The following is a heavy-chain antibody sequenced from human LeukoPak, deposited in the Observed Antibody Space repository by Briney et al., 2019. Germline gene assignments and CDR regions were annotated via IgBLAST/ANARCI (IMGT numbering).Heavy chain of an antibody. Sequence: QPGGSLRLSCAASGFTFSSYSMTWVRQAPGKGLEWVSYISSSSSTIYYADSVKGRFTISRDNAKNSLYLQMNSLRAEDTAVYYCARDQSSGGFKDTFDYWGQGTLVTVSS. CDR3: ARDQSSGGFKDTFDY. CDR1: GFTFSSYS. J-gene: IGHJ4*02. CDR2: ISSSSSTI. V-gene: IGHV3-48*04. D-gene: IGHD5-18*01.